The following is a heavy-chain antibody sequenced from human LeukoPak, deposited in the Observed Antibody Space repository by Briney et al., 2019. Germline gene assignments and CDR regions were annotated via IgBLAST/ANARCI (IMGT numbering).Heavy chain of an antibody. J-gene: IGHJ4*02. D-gene: IGHD3-10*01. Sequence: GGSLRLSCAASGFTFSSYAMNWVRQAPGKGLEWVSGVSGNGDYKYYADSVKGRLTISRDNSKNTLYLQMNNLRAEDTAVYYCGRVLREFFGSGTYVKSLDYWGQGTLVTVSS. CDR3: GRVLREFFGSGTYVKSLDY. V-gene: IGHV3-23*01. CDR1: GFTFSSYA. CDR2: VSGNGDYK.